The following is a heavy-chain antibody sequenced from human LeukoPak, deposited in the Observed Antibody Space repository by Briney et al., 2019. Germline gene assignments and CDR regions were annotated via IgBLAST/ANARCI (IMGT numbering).Heavy chain of an antibody. CDR1: GDSVSTNGVA. CDR3: ARGAAGFTFDY. Sequence: SQTLSLTCGISGDSVSTNGVAWNWIRQSPSRGLEWLGRTYYRSNYYYDDALSVKSRLTISPDTSKNQFSLQLKYVTPEDTAAYYCARGAAGFTFDYWGQGTLVTVSS. J-gene: IGHJ4*02. V-gene: IGHV6-1*01. D-gene: IGHD3-16*01. CDR2: TYYRSNYYY.